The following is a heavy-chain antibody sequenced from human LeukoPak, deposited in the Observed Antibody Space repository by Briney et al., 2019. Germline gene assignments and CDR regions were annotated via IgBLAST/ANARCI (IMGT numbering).Heavy chain of an antibody. CDR1: GLSFTNAL. CDR3: ARDPVPAAARHFDY. V-gene: IGHV3-30-3*01. Sequence: GGSLRLSCAASGLSFTNALVTWVRQAPGKGLEWVAVTSSDGTVKYYPDSVKGRFTISRDNSKNTLYLQVNSLRPEDTGVYYCARDPVPAAARHFDYWGQGTLVTVSS. CDR2: TSSDGTVK. J-gene: IGHJ4*01. D-gene: IGHD2-2*01.